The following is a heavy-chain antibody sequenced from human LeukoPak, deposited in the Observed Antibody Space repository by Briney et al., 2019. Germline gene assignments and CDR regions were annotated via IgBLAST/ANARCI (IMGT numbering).Heavy chain of an antibody. Sequence: PGGSLRLSCAASGFTFSSYWMSWVRQAPGKGLEGVANIKQDGSEKYFVDSVKGRFTISRDNAKNSLYLQMNSLRAEDTAVYYCAREIYCGGDCYYYFDYWGQGTLVTVSS. CDR3: AREIYCGGDCYYYFDY. CDR1: GFTFSSYW. V-gene: IGHV3-7*01. CDR2: IKQDGSEK. J-gene: IGHJ4*02. D-gene: IGHD2-21*02.